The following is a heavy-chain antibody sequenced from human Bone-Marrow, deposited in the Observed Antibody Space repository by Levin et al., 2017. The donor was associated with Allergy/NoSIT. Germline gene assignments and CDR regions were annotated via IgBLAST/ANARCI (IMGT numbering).Heavy chain of an antibody. J-gene: IGHJ6*04. V-gene: IGHV1-18*01. CDR3: ARDPPVAAAPLLDV. D-gene: IGHD6-13*01. Sequence: AGGSLRLSCKASGYTFSNYGVSWVRQAPGQGLEWMGWISAYNGNTKFAQKLQGRVTMTTDTSTSTAYMELRSLRSDDTAVYYCARDPPVAAAPLLDVWGKGTTVIVSS. CDR1: GYTFSNYG. CDR2: ISAYNGNT.